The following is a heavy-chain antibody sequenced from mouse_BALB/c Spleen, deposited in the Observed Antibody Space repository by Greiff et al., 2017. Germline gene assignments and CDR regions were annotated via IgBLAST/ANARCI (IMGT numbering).Heavy chain of an antibody. CDR3: AREDGNYVVYAMDY. D-gene: IGHD2-1*01. V-gene: IGHV2-9*02. J-gene: IGHJ4*01. CDR2: IWAGGST. Sequence: VMLVESGPGLVAPSQSLSITCTVSGFSLTSYGVHWVRQPPGKGLEWLGVIWAGGSTNYNSALMSRLSISKDNSKSQVFLKMNSLQTDDTAMYYCAREDGNYVVYAMDYWGQGTSVTVSS. CDR1: GFSLTSYG.